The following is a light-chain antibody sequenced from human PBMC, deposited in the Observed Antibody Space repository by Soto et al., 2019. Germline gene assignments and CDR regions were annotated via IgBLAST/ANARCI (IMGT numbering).Light chain of an antibody. J-gene: IGKJ1*01. CDR2: GAS. Sequence: EIVLTQSPGTLSLSPGERATLSCRASQSVSSSYLAWYQQKPGQAPRLLIYGASSRATGIPDRFSGSGSVTDFTLTISRLEPEDFAVYYCQQYGSSRWTFSQGTKVEIK. CDR3: QQYGSSRWT. CDR1: QSVSSSY. V-gene: IGKV3-20*01.